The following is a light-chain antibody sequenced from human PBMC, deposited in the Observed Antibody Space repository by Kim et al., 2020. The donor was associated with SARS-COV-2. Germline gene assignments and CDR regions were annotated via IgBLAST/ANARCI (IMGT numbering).Light chain of an antibody. Sequence: DIQMTQSPSTLSTSAGNRVTITCRASQSLGNRLAWYQQKPGKAPKVLIYDASILESGVPSRFSASGSGTEFTLTINSLQPDDFATYYCQQYNFYPLTFGGGTKVDIK. J-gene: IGKJ4*01. CDR2: DAS. CDR1: QSLGNR. CDR3: QQYNFYPLT. V-gene: IGKV1-5*01.